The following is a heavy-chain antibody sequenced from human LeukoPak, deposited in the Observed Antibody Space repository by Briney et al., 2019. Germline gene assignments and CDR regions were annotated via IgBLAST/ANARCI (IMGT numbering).Heavy chain of an antibody. CDR3: ARGAQIVVTPTAQARPGPSGVDY. CDR2: ISSGSSYI. D-gene: IGHD2-2*01. CDR1: GFTFNSYS. Sequence: GGSLRLSCAASGFTFNSYSMNWVRQAPGKGLEWVSSISSGSSYIYNADSVKGRLTISRDNAKNSLYLQMNSLRAEDTAVYYCARGAQIVVTPTAQARPGPSGVDYWGQGTLVTVSS. J-gene: IGHJ4*02. V-gene: IGHV3-21*01.